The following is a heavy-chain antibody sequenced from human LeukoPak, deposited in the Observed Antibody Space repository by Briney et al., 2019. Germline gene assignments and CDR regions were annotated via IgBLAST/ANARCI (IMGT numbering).Heavy chain of an antibody. Sequence: GGSLRLSCAASGFTFSSYAMSWVRQAPGKGLEWVSAISGSGGSTYYADSVKGRFTISRDNSKNTLYLQMNSLRAEDTAVYYCAKLRLRYFDWLPQNNWFDPWGQGTLVTVSS. J-gene: IGHJ5*02. CDR3: AKLRLRYFDWLPQNNWFDP. CDR1: GFTFSSYA. D-gene: IGHD3-9*01. V-gene: IGHV3-23*01. CDR2: ISGSGGST.